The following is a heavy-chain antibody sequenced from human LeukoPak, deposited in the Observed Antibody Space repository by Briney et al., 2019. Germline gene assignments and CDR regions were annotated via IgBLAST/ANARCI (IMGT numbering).Heavy chain of an antibody. D-gene: IGHD6-19*01. CDR1: GFTVSSNY. CDR3: ARDQVAVAGTNY. Sequence: GGSLRLSCAASGFTVSSNYMSWVRQAPGKGLEWVPVIYSGGSTYYADSVKGRFTISRDNSKNTLYLQMNSLRAEDTAVYYCARDQVAVAGTNYWGQGTLVTVSS. CDR2: IYSGGST. V-gene: IGHV3-66*02. J-gene: IGHJ4*02.